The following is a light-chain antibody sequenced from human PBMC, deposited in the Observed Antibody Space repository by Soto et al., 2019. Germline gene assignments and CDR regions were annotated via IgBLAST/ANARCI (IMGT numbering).Light chain of an antibody. CDR2: APS. CDR1: QAISTW. CDR3: QQANSFPRT. Sequence: DIQMTQSPSSVSASVGDRVTITCRASQAISTWLAWYQQKPGKAPKLLIYAPSNLQTGVPSRFSGSGSGTDFTLPISSLQPEDFSTYYCQQANSFPRTFGQGTKVEIK. J-gene: IGKJ1*01. V-gene: IGKV1D-12*01.